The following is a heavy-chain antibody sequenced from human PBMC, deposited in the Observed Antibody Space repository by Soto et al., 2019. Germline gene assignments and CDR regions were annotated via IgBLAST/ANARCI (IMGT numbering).Heavy chain of an antibody. J-gene: IGHJ4*02. Sequence: QVQLQQWGAGLLKPSETLSLTCAVYGGSFSGYYWSWIRQPPGKGLEWIGEINHSGSTNYNPSLKSRVTISVDTSKNQFSLKLSSVTAADTAVYYCARTMVRGVIIYCGQGTLVTVSS. CDR1: GGSFSGYY. CDR2: INHSGST. D-gene: IGHD3-10*01. V-gene: IGHV4-34*01. CDR3: ARTMVRGVIIY.